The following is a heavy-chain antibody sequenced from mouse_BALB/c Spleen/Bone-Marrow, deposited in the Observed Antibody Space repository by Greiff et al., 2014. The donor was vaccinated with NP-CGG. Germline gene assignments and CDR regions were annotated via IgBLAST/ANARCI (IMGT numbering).Heavy chain of an antibody. D-gene: IGHD2-4*01. J-gene: IGHJ3*01. CDR2: INPSTGYT. V-gene: IGHV1-7*01. Sequence: VQLQQSGAELAKPGASVKMSCKASGYTFTSYWMHWIKQRPGQGLEWIGYINPSTGYTEYNQTFKGKATLTAVKSSTTAYMQLSSLTSEDSAVYYCARDDYDAFAYWGQGTLVPVSA. CDR1: GYTFTSYW. CDR3: ARDDYDAFAY.